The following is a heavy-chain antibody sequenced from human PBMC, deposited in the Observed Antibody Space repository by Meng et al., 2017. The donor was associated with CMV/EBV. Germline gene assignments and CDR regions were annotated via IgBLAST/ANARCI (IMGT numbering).Heavy chain of an antibody. D-gene: IGHD5-18*01. CDR3: ARDLKGYSYGHDY. J-gene: IGHJ4*02. V-gene: IGHV3-11*06. CDR1: GFTFSDYY. CDR2: ISSNSGYT. Sequence: CATSGFTFSDYYMSWIRQAPGKGLEWVSYISSNSGYTDSADSVKGRFTIYRDNAKNSLSLQMNSLRAEDTAVYYCARDLKGYSYGHDYWGQGTLVTVSS.